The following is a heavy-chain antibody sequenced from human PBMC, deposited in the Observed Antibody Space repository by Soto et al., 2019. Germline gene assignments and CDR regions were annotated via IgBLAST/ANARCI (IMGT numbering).Heavy chain of an antibody. Sequence: QVQLVESGGGVVQPGRSLRLSCAASGFTFSSYGMHWVRQAPGKGLEWVAVIWYDGSNKYYADSVQGRFTISRDNSKNKLYLQMNSLRAEDTAVYYCARPPTYPESTDYRDYSGYFQHWGQGTLVTVAS. D-gene: IGHD4-17*01. V-gene: IGHV3-33*01. CDR3: ARPPTYPESTDYRDYSGYFQH. CDR2: IWYDGSNK. J-gene: IGHJ1*01. CDR1: GFTFSSYG.